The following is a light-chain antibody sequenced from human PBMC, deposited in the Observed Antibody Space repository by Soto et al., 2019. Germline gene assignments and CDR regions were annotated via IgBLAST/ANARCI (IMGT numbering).Light chain of an antibody. CDR1: QTISGW. V-gene: IGKV1-5*01. CDR3: QQYKSYPWT. J-gene: IGKJ1*01. Sequence: DIQMTQSPSTLSASVGDGVTITCRASQTISGWLAWYQQRPGKAPKLLISDASSLRSGVPSRFSGSGSGTEFTLTISSLQPDDFGSYYCQQYKSYPWTVGHGTKVEIK. CDR2: DAS.